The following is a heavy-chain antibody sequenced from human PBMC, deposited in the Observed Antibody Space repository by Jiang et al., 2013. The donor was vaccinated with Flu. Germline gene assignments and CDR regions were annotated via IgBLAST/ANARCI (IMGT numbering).Heavy chain of an antibody. CDR2: ISSGGGTI. Sequence: GGGLVQPGGSLRLSCVASGFTFSTYEMNWVRQAPGKGLEWVSYISSGGGTIFYADSVKGRLTVSRDNAQNSVYLQMSSLRVEDTAVYYCARGISSSWDYYYYAMDLWGKGTTVTVSS. J-gene: IGHJ6*04. V-gene: IGHV3-48*03. CDR3: ARGISSSWDYYYYAMDL. CDR1: GFTFSTYE. D-gene: IGHD6-13*01.